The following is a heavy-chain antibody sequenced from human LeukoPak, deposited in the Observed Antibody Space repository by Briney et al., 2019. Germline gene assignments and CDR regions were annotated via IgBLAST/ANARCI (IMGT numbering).Heavy chain of an antibody. CDR3: ARGGTGYGSGPWSLGLYYGMDV. D-gene: IGHD3-10*01. Sequence: PSETLSLTCIVSGDITHYWGWIRQPPGKGLECIGSIYFSGSAYYNPSLRSRVTISLDTSKKQLSLKLNSVTAADTAVYYCARGGTGYGSGPWSLGLYYGMDVWGQGTTVTVSS. CDR2: IYFSGSA. V-gene: IGHV4-39*01. J-gene: IGHJ6*02. CDR1: GDITHY.